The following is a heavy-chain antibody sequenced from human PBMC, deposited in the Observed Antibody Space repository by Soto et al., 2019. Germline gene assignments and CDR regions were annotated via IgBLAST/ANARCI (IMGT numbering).Heavy chain of an antibody. CDR1: GYSFPNFW. CDR2: IYPGDSDT. V-gene: IGHV5-51*01. Sequence: GESLKISCKGSGYSFPNFWIGWVRRMPGKGLEWMGIIYPGDSDTRYGPSFQGQVTISADKSITTAYLQWNSLKASDAAMYYCARVQGSRNYYYGMDVWGQGTTVTVSS. D-gene: IGHD6-13*01. J-gene: IGHJ6*02. CDR3: ARVQGSRNYYYGMDV.